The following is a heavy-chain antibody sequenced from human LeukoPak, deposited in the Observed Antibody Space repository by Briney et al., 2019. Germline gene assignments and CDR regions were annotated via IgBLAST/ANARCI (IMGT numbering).Heavy chain of an antibody. CDR2: IYTNGGT. CDR3: AREYSSSWYPEEY. D-gene: IGHD6-13*01. J-gene: IGHJ4*02. Sequence: PSETLSLTCTVSGGSISSYYWSWIRQPAGKGLEWIGRIYTNGGTTYNPSLKSRVTMSIDTSKNQFSLKLSSVNAADTAVYYCAREYSSSWYPEEYWGQGTLVTVSS. CDR1: GGSISSYY. V-gene: IGHV4-4*07.